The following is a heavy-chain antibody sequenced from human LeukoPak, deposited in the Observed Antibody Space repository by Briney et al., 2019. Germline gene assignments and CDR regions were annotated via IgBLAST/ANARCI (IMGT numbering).Heavy chain of an antibody. CDR1: GFTFSSHA. Sequence: GGSLRLSCAASGFTFSSHAMHWVRQAPGKGLEYVSAISSNGGSTYYANSVKGRFTISRDNSKNTPYLQMGSLRAEDMAVYYCARVARYSSSPLFDYWGQGTLVTVSS. CDR2: ISSNGGST. D-gene: IGHD6-6*01. CDR3: ARVARYSSSPLFDY. V-gene: IGHV3-64*01. J-gene: IGHJ4*02.